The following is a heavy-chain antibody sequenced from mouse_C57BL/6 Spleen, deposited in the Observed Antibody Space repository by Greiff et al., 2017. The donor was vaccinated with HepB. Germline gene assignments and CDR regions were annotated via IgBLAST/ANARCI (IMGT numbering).Heavy chain of an antibody. J-gene: IGHJ1*03. V-gene: IGHV1-52*01. CDR1: GYTFTSYW. D-gene: IGHD1-1*01. CDR3: ARPDYYGSSRGYFDV. CDR2: IDPSDSET. Sequence: VQLQQPGAELVRPGSSVKLSCKASGYTFTSYWMHWVKQRPIQGLEWIGNIDPSDSETHYNQKFKDKATLTVDKSSSTAYMQLSSLTSEDSAVYYCARPDYYGSSRGYFDVWGTGTTVTVSS.